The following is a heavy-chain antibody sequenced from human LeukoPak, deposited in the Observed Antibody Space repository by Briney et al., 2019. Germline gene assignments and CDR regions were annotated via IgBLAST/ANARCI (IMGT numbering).Heavy chain of an antibody. CDR3: ALGYCSGGSCYGSCFDP. Sequence: SVKVSCKASGGTFSSYAISWVRQAPGQGLEWMGGIIPIFGTANYAQKFQGRVTITADESTSTAYMELSSLRSEDTAVYYCALGYCSGGSCYGSCFDPWGQGTLVTVSS. CDR2: IIPIFGTA. CDR1: GGTFSSYA. D-gene: IGHD2-15*01. V-gene: IGHV1-69*01. J-gene: IGHJ5*02.